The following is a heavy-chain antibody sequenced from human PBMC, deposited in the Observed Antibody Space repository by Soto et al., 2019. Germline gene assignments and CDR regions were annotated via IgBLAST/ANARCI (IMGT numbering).Heavy chain of an antibody. J-gene: IGHJ4*02. V-gene: IGHV4-4*02. Sequence: SETLSLTCAVSGGSISSSNWWSWVRQPPGKGLEWIGEIYHSGSTNYNPSLKSRVTISVDKSKNQFSLKLSSVTAADTAVYYCARVGLPYDSSGYYYTYYWGQGTLVTVSS. D-gene: IGHD3-22*01. CDR3: ARVGLPYDSSGYYYTYY. CDR2: IYHSGST. CDR1: GGSISSSNW.